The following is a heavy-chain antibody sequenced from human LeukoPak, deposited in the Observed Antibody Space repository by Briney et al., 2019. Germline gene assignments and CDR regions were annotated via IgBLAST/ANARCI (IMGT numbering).Heavy chain of an antibody. D-gene: IGHD2-15*01. V-gene: IGHV3-48*03. Sequence: GGSLRLSCAASGFTFSSYEMNWVRQAPGKGLEWVSYISSSGSTIYYADPVKGRFTISRDNAKNSLYLQMNSLRAEDTAVYYCARVGCSGGSCYFSRDAFDIWGQGTMVTVSS. CDR3: ARVGCSGGSCYFSRDAFDI. CDR2: ISSSGSTI. J-gene: IGHJ3*02. CDR1: GFTFSSYE.